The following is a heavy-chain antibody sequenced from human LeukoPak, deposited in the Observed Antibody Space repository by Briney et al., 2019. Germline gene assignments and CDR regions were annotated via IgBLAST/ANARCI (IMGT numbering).Heavy chain of an antibody. V-gene: IGHV3-33*01. CDR1: GFTFSSYG. Sequence: PGGSLRLSCAASGFTFSSYGMHWVRQAPGKGLEWVAVIWYDGSNKYYADSVKGRFTISRDNSKNTLYLQMNSLRAEDTAVYYCARDQRPALDYGMDVWGQGTTVTVSS. D-gene: IGHD2-15*01. CDR2: IWYDGSNK. CDR3: ARDQRPALDYGMDV. J-gene: IGHJ6*02.